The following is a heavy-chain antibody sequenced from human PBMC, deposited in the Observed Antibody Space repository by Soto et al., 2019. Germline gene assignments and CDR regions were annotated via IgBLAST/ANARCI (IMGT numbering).Heavy chain of an antibody. Sequence: GASVKVSCKASGYTFSSYYIHWVRQAPGQGLEWMGVINPNGGTTGYAQKFQGRVTMIRDTSTSTVYMELSSLRSEDTAVYYCARDLASETGSTYWGQGSLVTVSS. CDR1: GYTFSSYY. V-gene: IGHV1-46*01. J-gene: IGHJ4*02. CDR2: INPNGGTT. CDR3: ARDLASETGSTY. D-gene: IGHD1-7*01.